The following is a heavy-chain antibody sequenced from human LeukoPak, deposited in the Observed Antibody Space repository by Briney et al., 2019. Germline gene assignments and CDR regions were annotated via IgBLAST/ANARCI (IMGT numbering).Heavy chain of an antibody. J-gene: IGHJ6*03. CDR2: IIPIFGTA. D-gene: IGHD3-10*01. Sequence: SVKVSCKASGGTLSSYAISWVRQAPGQGLEWMGGIIPIFGTANYAQKFQGRVTITTDESTSTAYMELSSLRSEDTAVYYCASRYGSGSYIYYYYMDVWGKGTTVTVSS. CDR1: GGTLSSYA. CDR3: ASRYGSGSYIYYYYMDV. V-gene: IGHV1-69*05.